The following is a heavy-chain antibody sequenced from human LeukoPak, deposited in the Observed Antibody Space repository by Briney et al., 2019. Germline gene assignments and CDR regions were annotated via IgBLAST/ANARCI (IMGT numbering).Heavy chain of an antibody. CDR2: ISGDGGGT. D-gene: IGHD4-17*01. CDR1: GFTFDDYA. J-gene: IGHJ4*02. Sequence: GGSLRLSCAASGFTFDDYAMHWVRQTPGKGLEWVSLISGDGGGTHYADSVKGRFTISRDNSKNSLYLQMNSLRTEDTALYYCAKGDSGDYAGLSSDYWGQGTLVTVSS. CDR3: AKGDSGDYAGLSSDY. V-gene: IGHV3-43*02.